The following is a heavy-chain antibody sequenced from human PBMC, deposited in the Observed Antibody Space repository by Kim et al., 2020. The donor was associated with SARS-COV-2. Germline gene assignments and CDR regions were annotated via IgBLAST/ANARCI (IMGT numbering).Heavy chain of an antibody. J-gene: IGHJ4*02. V-gene: IGHV3-30-3*01. CDR3: ASGGDLGY. Sequence: SNKYYADAVKGRFTISRDNSKNTLYLQMNSLRAEDTAVYYCASGGDLGYWGQGTLVTVSS. D-gene: IGHD3-16*01. CDR2: SNK.